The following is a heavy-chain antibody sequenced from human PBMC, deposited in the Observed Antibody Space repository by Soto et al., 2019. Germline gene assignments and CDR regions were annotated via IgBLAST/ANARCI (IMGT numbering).Heavy chain of an antibody. D-gene: IGHD6-13*01. Sequence: EVQLLESGGGLVQPGGSLRLSCAASGFTFSSYAMSWVRQAPGKGLEWVSAISGSGGSTYYADSVKGRFTISRDNSKNTLYLQMNSLRAEDTAVYYCAKTSTVIAAAGTQYFQHWGQGTLVTVSS. CDR1: GFTFSSYA. CDR2: ISGSGGST. V-gene: IGHV3-23*01. J-gene: IGHJ1*01. CDR3: AKTSTVIAAAGTQYFQH.